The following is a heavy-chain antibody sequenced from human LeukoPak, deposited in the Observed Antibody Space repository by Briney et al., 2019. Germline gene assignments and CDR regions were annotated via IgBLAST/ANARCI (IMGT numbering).Heavy chain of an antibody. V-gene: IGHV1-69*13. CDR3: ARAAYGDYDQDLDY. CDR2: IIPIFGSA. D-gene: IGHD4-17*01. J-gene: IGHJ4*02. CDR1: GGTFSSYA. Sequence: SVKVSCKASGGTFSSYAISWVRQAPGQGLEWMGGIIPIFGSANYAQKFQGRVTITADESTSTAYMELSSLRSEDTAVYYCARAAYGDYDQDLDYWGPGTLVTVSS.